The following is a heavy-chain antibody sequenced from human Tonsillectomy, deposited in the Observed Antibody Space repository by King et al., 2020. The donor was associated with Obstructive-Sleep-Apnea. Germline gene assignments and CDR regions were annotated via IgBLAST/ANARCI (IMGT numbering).Heavy chain of an antibody. J-gene: IGHJ4*02. CDR3: ARDKLCAY. Sequence: VQLVESGGGLVQPGGSLRLSCAASGFTFSSYSMNWVRQAPGKGLEWVSYISSSSSTIYYADSVKGRFTISRDNAKNSLYLQMNSRRAEDTAVYYCARDKLCAYWGQGTLVTVSS. V-gene: IGHV3-48*04. D-gene: IGHD3-16*01. CDR2: ISSSSSTI. CDR1: GFTFSSYS.